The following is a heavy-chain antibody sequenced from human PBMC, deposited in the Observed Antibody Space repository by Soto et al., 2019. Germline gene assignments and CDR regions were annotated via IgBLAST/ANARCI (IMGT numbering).Heavy chain of an antibody. V-gene: IGHV3-23*01. Sequence: PGGSLRLSCAASGFTFSSYAMSWVRQAPGKGLEWVSAISGSGGSTYYADSVKGRFTISRDNSKNTLYLQMNSLRAEDTAVYYCAKAPLPYCSSTSCPYYYYGMDVWGQGTTVTV. D-gene: IGHD2-2*01. J-gene: IGHJ6*02. CDR2: ISGSGGST. CDR1: GFTFSSYA. CDR3: AKAPLPYCSSTSCPYYYYGMDV.